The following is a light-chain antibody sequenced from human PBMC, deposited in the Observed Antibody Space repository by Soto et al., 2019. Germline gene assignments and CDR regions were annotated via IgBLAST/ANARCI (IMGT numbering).Light chain of an antibody. J-gene: IGLJ2*01. CDR2: EVN. CDR1: SSDLGDYNY. CDR3: SSYTSSNTLV. V-gene: IGLV2-14*01. Sequence: QSALTQPASVSGSPGQSITISCTGTSSDLGDYNYVSWYQQHPGKAPKLMIYEVNNRPSGVSNRFSGSKSANTASLTISGLQAEDEAHYYSSSYTSSNTLVFGGGTKLTVL.